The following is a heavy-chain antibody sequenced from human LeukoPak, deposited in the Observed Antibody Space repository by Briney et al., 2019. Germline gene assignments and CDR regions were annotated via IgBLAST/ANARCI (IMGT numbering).Heavy chain of an antibody. Sequence: ASVTVSCKASGYTFTNYHINWVRQATGQGLEWMGWMNPNSGNTGYAQKFQGRVTMTRNTSISTAYMELSSLRSEDTAVYYCARGLFYYDSSGPYYYYYMDVWGKGTTVTVSS. CDR2: MNPNSGNT. CDR1: GYTFTNYH. CDR3: ARGLFYYDSSGPYYYYYMDV. J-gene: IGHJ6*03. V-gene: IGHV1-8*02. D-gene: IGHD3-22*01.